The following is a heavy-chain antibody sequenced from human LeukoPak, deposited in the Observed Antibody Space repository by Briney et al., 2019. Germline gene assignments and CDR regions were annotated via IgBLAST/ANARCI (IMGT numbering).Heavy chain of an antibody. V-gene: IGHV3-21*01. J-gene: IGHJ5*01. CDR2: ISSSSSYI. D-gene: IGHD3-10*01. CDR3: ARSPSVLRHGSGWGFDS. Sequence: GGSLRLSCAASGFTFSSYSMYWVRQAPGKGLEWVSSISSSSSYIYYADSVKSGFTISRDNAKNSLILQMNSMRAEDTAVYYCARSPSVLRHGSGWGFDSWGQGTLVTVCS. CDR1: GFTFSSYS.